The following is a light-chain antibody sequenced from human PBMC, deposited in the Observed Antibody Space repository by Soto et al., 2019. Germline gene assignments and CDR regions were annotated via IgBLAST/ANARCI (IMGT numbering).Light chain of an antibody. J-gene: IGKJ1*01. CDR1: QSISSW. Sequence: VDRVTIPCRASQSISSWLAWYQQKPGKAPKLLINKASSLESGVPSRFSGSGSGTEFTLTISSLQPDDFATYYCQQYKSHRRTFGQGTKVDI. CDR2: KAS. CDR3: QQYKSHRRT. V-gene: IGKV1-5*03.